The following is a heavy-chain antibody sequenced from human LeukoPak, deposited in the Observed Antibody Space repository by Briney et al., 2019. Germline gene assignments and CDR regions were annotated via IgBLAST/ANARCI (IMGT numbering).Heavy chain of an antibody. CDR1: GDSISSYY. CDR3: ARDRVVTTSYYYYGMDV. D-gene: IGHD4-11*01. V-gene: IGHV4-59*01. Sequence: SETLSLTCTVSGDSISSYYWSWIRQPPGKGLEWIGYIYYSGSTNYNPSLKSRVTISVDTSKNQFSLKLSSVTAADTAVYYCARDRVVTTSYYYYGMDVWGQGTTVTVSS. CDR2: IYYSGST. J-gene: IGHJ6*02.